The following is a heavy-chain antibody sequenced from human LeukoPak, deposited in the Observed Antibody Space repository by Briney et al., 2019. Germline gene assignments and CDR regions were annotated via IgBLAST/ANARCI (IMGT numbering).Heavy chain of an antibody. V-gene: IGHV3-48*01. CDR3: ARALGYSYGYAVDY. D-gene: IGHD5-18*01. CDR1: GFIFSNYN. Sequence: PGGSLRLSCAASGFIFSNYNMKWVRQTPGKGLEWLSYISSSSGTIYYADSVKGRFTISGDNAKNSLYLQMNSLRAEDTAVYYCARALGYSYGYAVDYWGQGTLVTVSS. J-gene: IGHJ4*02. CDR2: ISSSSGTI.